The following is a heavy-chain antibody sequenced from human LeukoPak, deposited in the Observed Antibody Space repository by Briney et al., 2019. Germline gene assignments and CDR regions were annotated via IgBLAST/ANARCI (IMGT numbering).Heavy chain of an antibody. J-gene: IGHJ4*02. V-gene: IGHV4-59*01. CDR3: ARDSGTYFDY. D-gene: IGHD1-26*01. Sequence: SETLSLTCTVSGGSISSYYWSWIRQPPGKGLEWIGCIYYSGSTNYNPSLKSRVTISVDTSKNQFSLKLSSVTAADTAVYYCARDSGTYFDYWGQGTLVTVSS. CDR2: IYYSGST. CDR1: GGSISSYY.